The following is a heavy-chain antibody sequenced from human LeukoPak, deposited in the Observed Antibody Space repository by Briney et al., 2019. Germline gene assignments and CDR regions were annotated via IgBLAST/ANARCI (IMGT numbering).Heavy chain of an antibody. D-gene: IGHD6-19*01. Sequence: GGSLRLSCVTSGFTFSSYGMHWVRQPPGKGLEWLAVISHDGNNKYYADSVRGRFTLSRDNSKNTLYLQVNSLRTEDTAVYYCAKSGLSSGWYPFDNWGQGALVTVSS. V-gene: IGHV3-30*18. CDR3: AKSGLSSGWYPFDN. CDR1: GFTFSSYG. CDR2: ISHDGNNK. J-gene: IGHJ4*02.